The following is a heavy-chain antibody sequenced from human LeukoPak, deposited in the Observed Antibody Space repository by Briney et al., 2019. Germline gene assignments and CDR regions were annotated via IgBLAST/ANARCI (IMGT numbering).Heavy chain of an antibody. CDR2: IIPILGIA. J-gene: IGHJ6*02. CDR1: GGTFSSYA. CDR3: ARAASIVGAVYYYYGMDV. Sequence: ASAKVSCKASGGTFSSYAISWVRQAPGQGLEWMGRIIPILGIANYAQKFQGRVTITADKSTSTAYMELSSLGSEDTAVYYCARAASIVGAVYYYYGMDVWGQGTTVTVSS. D-gene: IGHD1-26*01. V-gene: IGHV1-69*04.